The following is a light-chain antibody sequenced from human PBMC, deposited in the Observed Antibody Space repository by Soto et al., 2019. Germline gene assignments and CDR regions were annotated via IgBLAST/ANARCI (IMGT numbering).Light chain of an antibody. J-gene: IGKJ1*01. V-gene: IGKV3-11*01. CDR2: DAS. Sequence: ELVMTQSPDTLSFSPGERATLTCRASQSVTNYIAWYQQRPGQAPRLLIYDASNRATGVPARFSGSRSGTDSTLTISDLEPADFGLYYCQQRLNWPPGFGQGTKVDI. CDR3: QQRLNWPPG. CDR1: QSVTNY.